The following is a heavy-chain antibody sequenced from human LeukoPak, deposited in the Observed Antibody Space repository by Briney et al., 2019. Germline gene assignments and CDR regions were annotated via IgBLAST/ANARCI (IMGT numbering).Heavy chain of an antibody. Sequence: GGSLRLSCAASGFTFSSYEMNWVRQAPGKGLEWVSYISSSGSTIYYADSVKGRFTISRDNAKNTLYLQMNNLRAEDTAVYYCARDFMYNVNCAGCWGQGTLVTVSS. J-gene: IGHJ4*02. V-gene: IGHV3-48*03. D-gene: IGHD1-14*01. CDR2: ISSSGSTI. CDR1: GFTFSSYE. CDR3: ARDFMYNVNCAGC.